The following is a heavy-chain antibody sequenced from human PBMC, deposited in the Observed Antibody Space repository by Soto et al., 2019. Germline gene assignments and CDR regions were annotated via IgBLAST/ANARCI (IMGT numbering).Heavy chain of an antibody. CDR2: ISSSSSYI. CDR1: GFTFSSYS. D-gene: IGHD1-26*01. CDR3: AREPNGWDRHFDY. J-gene: IGHJ4*02. V-gene: IGHV3-21*01. Sequence: EVPLVESGGGLVKPGGSLRLSCAASGFTFSSYSMNWVRQAPGKGLEWVSSISSSSSYIYYADSVKGRFTISRDNAKNSLYLQMNCLRAEDTAVYYCAREPNGWDRHFDYWGQGTLVTVSS.